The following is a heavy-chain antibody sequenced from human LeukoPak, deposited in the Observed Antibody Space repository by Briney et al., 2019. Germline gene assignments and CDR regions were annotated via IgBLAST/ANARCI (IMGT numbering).Heavy chain of an antibody. J-gene: IGHJ4*02. D-gene: IGHD3-10*01. CDR3: AKDRYYYGSGTYPLDY. CDR1: GITFSSFG. CDR2: ISYDGNNK. V-gene: IGHV3-30*18. Sequence: GGSLRLFSAASGITFSSFGMHWARQAPGKGLEWLAIISYDGNNKYYADSVKGRFTISRDNSKNTVYLQMNSLRAEDTAVYYCAKDRYYYGSGTYPLDYWGQGTLVTVSS.